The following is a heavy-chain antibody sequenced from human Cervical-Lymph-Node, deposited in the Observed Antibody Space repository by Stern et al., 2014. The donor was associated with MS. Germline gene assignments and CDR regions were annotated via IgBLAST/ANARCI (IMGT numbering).Heavy chain of an antibody. J-gene: IGHJ4*02. V-gene: IGHV1-2*02. CDR2: INPYSGDA. Sequence: QVQLVESGAEVKKPGASVKVSCKASGYIFDAYYMHWIRQAPGQGLEWMGWINPYSGDANYAQKFRSRVTMTSDTSITTAYMEVHSLTSDDATVYYCARAEGGDYGRFDSWGQGTLVTVSS. CDR1: GYIFDAYY. D-gene: IGHD4-17*01. CDR3: ARAEGGDYGRFDS.